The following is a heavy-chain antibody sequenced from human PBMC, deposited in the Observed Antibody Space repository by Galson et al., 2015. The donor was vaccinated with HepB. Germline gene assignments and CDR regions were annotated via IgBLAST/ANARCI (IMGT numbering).Heavy chain of an antibody. CDR3: ARGEVGYCSSTSCYEAFDI. CDR1: GFTFSDYY. J-gene: IGHJ3*02. Sequence: SLRLSCAASGFTFSDYYMSWIRQAPGKGLEWVSYISSSSSYTNYADSVKGRFTISRDNAKNSLYLQMNSLRAEDTAVYYCARGEVGYCSSTSCYEAFDIWGQGTVVTVSS. CDR2: ISSSSSYT. D-gene: IGHD2-2*01. V-gene: IGHV3-11*05.